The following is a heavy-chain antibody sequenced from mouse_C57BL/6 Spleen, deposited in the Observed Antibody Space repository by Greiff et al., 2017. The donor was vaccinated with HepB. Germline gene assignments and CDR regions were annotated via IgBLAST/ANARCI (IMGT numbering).Heavy chain of an antibody. CDR2: IYPGDGDT. CDR3: ARGYYGSSSGYFDY. CDR1: GYAFSSSW. J-gene: IGHJ2*01. D-gene: IGHD1-1*01. V-gene: IGHV1-82*01. Sequence: VQLQQSGPELVKPGASVKISCTASGYAFSSSWMNWVKQRPGKGLEWIGRIYPGDGDTNYNGKFKGKATLTADKSSSTAYMQLSSLTSEDSAVYFCARGYYGSSSGYFDYWGQGTTLTVSS.